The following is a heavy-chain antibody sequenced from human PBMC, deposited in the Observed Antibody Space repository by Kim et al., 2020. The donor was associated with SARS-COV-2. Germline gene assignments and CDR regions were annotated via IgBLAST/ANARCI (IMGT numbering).Heavy chain of an antibody. J-gene: IGHJ6*02. Sequence: GGSLRLSCAASGFTFSSYAMSWVRQAPGKGLEWVSAISGSGGSTYYADSVKGRFTISRDNSENTLYLQMNSLRAEDTAVYYCAIPGGPAAGTGGSYYYYGMDVWGQGTTVTVSS. CDR3: AIPGGPAAGTGGSYYYYGMDV. CDR1: GFTFSSYA. CDR2: ISGSGGST. D-gene: IGHD6-13*01. V-gene: IGHV3-23*01.